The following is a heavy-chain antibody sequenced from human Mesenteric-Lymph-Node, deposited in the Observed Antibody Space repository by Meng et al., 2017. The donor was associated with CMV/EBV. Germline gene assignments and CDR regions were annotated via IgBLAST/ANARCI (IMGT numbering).Heavy chain of an antibody. CDR2: INPTSGDT. V-gene: IGHV1-46*01. CDR3: AITARLLHSGTFSLDF. J-gene: IGHJ4*02. D-gene: IGHD1-26*01. CDR1: GYTFGSYY. Sequence: ASVKVSCKASGYTFGSYYIHWVRQAPGQGLEWMVIINPTSGDTISAQEFQGRVTVTRDTSTSTVYMELRSLRSEDTAVYYCAITARLLHSGTFSLDFWGQGTQVTVSS.